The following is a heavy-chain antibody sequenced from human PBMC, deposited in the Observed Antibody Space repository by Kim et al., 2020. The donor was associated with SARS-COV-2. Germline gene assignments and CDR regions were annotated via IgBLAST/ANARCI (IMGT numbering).Heavy chain of an antibody. Sequence: SVKVSCKASGGTFSSYAISWVRQAPGQGLEWMGGIIPIFGTANYAQKFQGRVTITADESTSTAYMELSSLRSEDTAVYYCARGQTDMVRGIWYGMDVWGQGTTVTVSS. CDR3: ARGQTDMVRGIWYGMDV. V-gene: IGHV1-69*13. J-gene: IGHJ6*02. CDR2: IIPIFGTA. D-gene: IGHD3-10*01. CDR1: GGTFSSYA.